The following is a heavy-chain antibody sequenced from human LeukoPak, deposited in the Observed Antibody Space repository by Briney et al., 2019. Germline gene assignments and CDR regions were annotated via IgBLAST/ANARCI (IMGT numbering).Heavy chain of an antibody. D-gene: IGHD5-24*01. V-gene: IGHV4-59*01. CDR3: ASQRVEGYWFDP. J-gene: IGHJ5*02. CDR2: FYYSGST. CDR1: DSSISCYY. Sequence: PSDLLSPTCSFADSSISCYYWCWLQKPPEGVLEWSGFFYYSGSTNYNPSLNSRVTISVDTSNNQFSLKLSSVTASYTAVYYCASQRVEGYWFDPWGQGTLVTVST.